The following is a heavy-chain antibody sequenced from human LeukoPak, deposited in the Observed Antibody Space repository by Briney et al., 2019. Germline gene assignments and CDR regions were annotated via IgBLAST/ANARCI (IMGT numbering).Heavy chain of an antibody. J-gene: IGHJ5*02. CDR1: GGSISSFY. CDR2: MFASGST. V-gene: IGHV4-4*07. CDR3: ARGFQYSSSWYGGFDP. D-gene: IGHD6-13*01. Sequence: PSETLSLTCTVSGGSISSFYWNWIRQPAGKGLEWIGRMFASGSTIYNPSLTSRVTMSVDASKNHIYLSLSSVTAADAAVYYCARGFQYSSSWYGGFDPWGQGILVTVSS.